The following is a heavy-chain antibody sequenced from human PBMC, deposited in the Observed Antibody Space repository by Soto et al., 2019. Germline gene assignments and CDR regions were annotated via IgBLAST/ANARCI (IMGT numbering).Heavy chain of an antibody. CDR3: ARGIEEMATTTAVWSFDL. V-gene: IGHV1-69*01. Sequence: QVQLVQSGAEVKKPGSSVKVSCKASGDTFSSHAFGWERQAPGQGLEWVGGIIPFFGTANYAQKFQGRVAITADESTTTVYMELSSLTSEDTAVYYCARGIEEMATTTAVWSFDLWGRGTLVTVSS. CDR2: IIPFFGTA. J-gene: IGHJ2*01. CDR1: GDTFSSHA. D-gene: IGHD1-1*01.